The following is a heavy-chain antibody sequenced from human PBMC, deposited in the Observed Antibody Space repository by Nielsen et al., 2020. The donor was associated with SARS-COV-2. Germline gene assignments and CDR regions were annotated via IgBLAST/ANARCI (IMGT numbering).Heavy chain of an antibody. CDR1: GGSFSGYY. V-gene: IGHV4-31*11. CDR3: AREADGGNSDY. J-gene: IGHJ4*02. Sequence: SETLSLTCAVYGGSFSGYYWSWIRQHPGKGLEWIGYIYYSGSTYYNPSLKSRVTISVDTSKNQFSLKLSSVTAADTAVYYCAREADGGNSDYWGQGTLVTVSS. D-gene: IGHD4-23*01. CDR2: IYYSGST.